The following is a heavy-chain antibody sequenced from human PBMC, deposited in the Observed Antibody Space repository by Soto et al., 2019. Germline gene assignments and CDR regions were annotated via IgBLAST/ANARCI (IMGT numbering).Heavy chain of an antibody. J-gene: IGHJ4*02. Sequence: QVHLVQSGAEVKKPGASVKVSCKGSGYTFTSYGITWVRQAPGQGLEWMGWISAHNGNTDYGQKLQGRVTVTRDTSTSSAYMELRGLRCGGTAVYYCARGRYGEYWGQGARVTVSS. CDR3: ARGRYGEY. CDR2: ISAHNGNT. CDR1: GYTFTSYG. D-gene: IGHD3-10*01. V-gene: IGHV1-18*01.